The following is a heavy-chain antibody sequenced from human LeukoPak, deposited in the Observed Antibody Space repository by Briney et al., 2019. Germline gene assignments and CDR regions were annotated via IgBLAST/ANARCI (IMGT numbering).Heavy chain of an antibody. CDR3: ARTRGPAAIPYFDY. CDR2: IYYSGST. V-gene: IGHV4-59*01. J-gene: IGHJ4*02. CDR1: GGSFSGYY. Sequence: PSETLSLTCAVYGGSFSGYYWSWIRQPPGKGLEWIGYIYYSGSTNYNPSLKSRVTISVDTSKNQFSLKLSSVTAADTAVYYCARTRGPAAIPYFDYWGQGTLVTVSS. D-gene: IGHD2-2*01.